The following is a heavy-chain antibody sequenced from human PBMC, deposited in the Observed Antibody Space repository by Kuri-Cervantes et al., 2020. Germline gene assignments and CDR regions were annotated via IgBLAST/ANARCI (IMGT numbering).Heavy chain of an antibody. J-gene: IGHJ4*02. V-gene: IGHV3-66*01. Sequence: GGSLRLSCAASGFTSSSYAMSWVRQAPGKGLECVSVIYTGGNTFYADSVKGRFTISRDTSKNILYLQMNNLRVEDTAVYYCGAAGWMQLWGPDYWGQGALVTVSS. D-gene: IGHD5-18*01. CDR3: GAAGWMQLWGPDY. CDR2: IYTGGNT. CDR1: GFTSSSYA.